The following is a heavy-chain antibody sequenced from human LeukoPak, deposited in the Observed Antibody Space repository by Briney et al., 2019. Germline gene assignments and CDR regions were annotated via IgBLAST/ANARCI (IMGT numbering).Heavy chain of an antibody. CDR1: GFTFSTYG. V-gene: IGHV3-30*03. D-gene: IGHD3-16*01. Sequence: GGSLRLSCAASGFTFSTYGMHWVRQAPGKGLEWVAVISYDESNTYYADSVKGRFTISRDTSKNTLYLQMNSLRAEDTAVYYCARDLAVILDAFDIWGQGTMVTVSS. CDR2: ISYDESNT. J-gene: IGHJ3*02. CDR3: ARDLAVILDAFDI.